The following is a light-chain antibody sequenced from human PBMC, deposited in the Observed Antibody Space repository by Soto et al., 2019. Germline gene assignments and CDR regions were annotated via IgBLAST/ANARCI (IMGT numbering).Light chain of an antibody. V-gene: IGLV1-47*01. CDR2: RNN. CDR3: AAWDDSLSGDVV. Sequence: QSVLTQPPSASGTPGQRVTISCSGSSSNIGSNYVYWYQQFPGTAPKLLIYRNNHRPSGVPDRFSGSKSGTSASLAISGLRSEDEADYYCAAWDDSLSGDVVFGGGTKLTVL. CDR1: SSNIGSNY. J-gene: IGLJ2*01.